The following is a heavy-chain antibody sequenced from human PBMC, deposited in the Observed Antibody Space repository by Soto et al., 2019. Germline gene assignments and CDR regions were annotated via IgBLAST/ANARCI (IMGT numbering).Heavy chain of an antibody. CDR2: IYYSGSI. J-gene: IGHJ6*02. CDR1: GGSINSGDYY. CDR3: ARDDCRGTRCSYYYGMDV. D-gene: IGHD2-15*01. Sequence: TLSLTCTVSGGSINSGDYYWSWIRQPPGKGLEWIGYIYYSGSIFYNPSPESRVTISIDTSKNQFSLKLSSATAADTAVYYCARDDCRGTRCSYYYGMDVWGQGTTVTVSS. V-gene: IGHV4-30-4*01.